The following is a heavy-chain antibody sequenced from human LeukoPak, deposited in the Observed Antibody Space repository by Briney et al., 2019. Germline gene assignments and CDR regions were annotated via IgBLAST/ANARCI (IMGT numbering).Heavy chain of an antibody. J-gene: IGHJ4*02. Sequence: SETLSLTCTVGGGSLSGHYWGWIRQPPGKGLELVGHIYYTGTTFYHPSLNSRVTITLDTSRNQFSLRLTSVIAADTAVYYCARFSWGCSTASCYLTNWGQGALVTVSS. CDR2: IYYTGTT. V-gene: IGHV4-59*11. CDR3: ARFSWGCSTASCYLTN. CDR1: GGSLSGHY. D-gene: IGHD2-2*01.